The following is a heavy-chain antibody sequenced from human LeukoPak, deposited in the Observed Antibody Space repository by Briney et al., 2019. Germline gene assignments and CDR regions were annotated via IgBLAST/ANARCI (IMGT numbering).Heavy chain of an antibody. Sequence: SETLSLTCAVYGGSFSGYYWGWIRQPPGKGLEWIGEINHSGSTNYNPSLKSRVTISVDTSKNQFSLKLSSVTAADTAVYYCARGLHGLGFGVFDYWGQGTLVTVSS. V-gene: IGHV4-34*01. D-gene: IGHD3-10*01. CDR3: ARGLHGLGFGVFDY. CDR1: GGSFSGYY. J-gene: IGHJ4*02. CDR2: INHSGST.